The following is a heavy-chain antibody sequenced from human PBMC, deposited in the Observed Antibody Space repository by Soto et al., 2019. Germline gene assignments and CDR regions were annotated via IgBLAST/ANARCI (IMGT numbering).Heavy chain of an antibody. Sequence: EASVKVSCKASGGTFSSYAISWVRQAPGQGLEWMGGIIPIFGTANYAQKFQGRVTITADESTSTAYMELSSLRAEDTAAYYCARDSWGELSLFNYYYYYMDVWGKGTTVTVSS. CDR1: GGTFSSYA. CDR2: IIPIFGTA. CDR3: ARDSWGELSLFNYYYYYMDV. J-gene: IGHJ6*03. V-gene: IGHV1-69*13. D-gene: IGHD3-16*02.